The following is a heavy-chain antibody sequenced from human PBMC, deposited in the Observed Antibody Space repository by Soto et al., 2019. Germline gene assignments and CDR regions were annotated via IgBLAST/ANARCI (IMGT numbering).Heavy chain of an antibody. V-gene: IGHV3-33*01. CDR1: GFTFSSYG. Sequence: PGGSLRLSCAASGFTFSSYGMYWVRQAPGKGLEWVAVIWYDGSNKYYADSVKGRFTISRDNSKNTLYLQMNSLRAEDTAVYYCARDQGDIVATYYYGMDVWGQGTTVTVSS. CDR2: IWYDGSNK. D-gene: IGHD5-12*01. CDR3: ARDQGDIVATYYYGMDV. J-gene: IGHJ6*02.